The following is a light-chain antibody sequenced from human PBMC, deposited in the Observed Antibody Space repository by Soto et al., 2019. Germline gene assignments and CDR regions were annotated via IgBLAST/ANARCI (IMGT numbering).Light chain of an antibody. V-gene: IGLV2-14*03. CDR1: SSDVGGYNY. J-gene: IGLJ1*01. CDR3: SSYTSSSTRLYV. Sequence: QSALTQPASVSGSPGQSITISCTGTSSDVGGYNYVSWYQQHPGKAPKLMIYDVSNRPSGVSNRFSGSKSGNTAALTISGLQADDVADYYCSSYTSSSTRLYVFGTGTKLTVL. CDR2: DVS.